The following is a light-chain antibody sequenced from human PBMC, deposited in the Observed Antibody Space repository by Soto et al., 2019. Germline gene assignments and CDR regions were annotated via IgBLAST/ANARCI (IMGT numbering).Light chain of an antibody. CDR2: DAS. Sequence: EIVLTQSPATLSLSPGERATISCRASQSVSSYLAWYQQKPGQAPRLLIYDASNRATGIPARFSGSGSGTDFTLTISSLEPEDFAVYFCQQRTYWPPTFGGGTKVEI. V-gene: IGKV3-11*01. J-gene: IGKJ4*01. CDR3: QQRTYWPPT. CDR1: QSVSSY.